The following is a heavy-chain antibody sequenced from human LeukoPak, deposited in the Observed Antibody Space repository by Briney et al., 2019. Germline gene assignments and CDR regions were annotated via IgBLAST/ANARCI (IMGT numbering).Heavy chain of an antibody. CDR1: GFXFSRYA. CDR2: ISSNGGST. D-gene: IGHD3-10*01. Sequence: PGGSLRLSCSASGFXFSRYAMHWVRQAPGKGLKYVSAISSNGGSTYYADSVKGRFTISRDNSRNTLHLQMSSLRVEDTAVYYCVKDSSSGSYFDYWGQGTLVTVSS. V-gene: IGHV3-64D*06. J-gene: IGHJ4*02. CDR3: VKDSSSGSYFDY.